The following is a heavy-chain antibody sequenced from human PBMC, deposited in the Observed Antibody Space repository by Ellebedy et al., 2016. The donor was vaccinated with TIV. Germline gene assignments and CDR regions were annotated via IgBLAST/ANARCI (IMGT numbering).Heavy chain of an antibody. CDR2: IVGSGA. J-gene: IGHJ4*02. D-gene: IGHD2-21*02. CDR1: GFTFSPYA. CDR3: AKDRTSGDGYWVFDS. V-gene: IGHV3-23*01. Sequence: GESLKISCAASGFTFSPYAMAWVRQAPGKGLEWVSGIVGSGAEKYADSVKGRFTISRDNSKRTVDLQMRSVRAGDTAVYFCAKDRTSGDGYWVFDSWGQGTMVSVSS.